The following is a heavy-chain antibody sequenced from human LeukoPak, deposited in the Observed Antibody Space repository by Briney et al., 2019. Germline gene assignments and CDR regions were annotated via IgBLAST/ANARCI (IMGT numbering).Heavy chain of an antibody. Sequence: GGSLRLSCAASGFTFSSYSMNWVRQAPGKGLEWVSSISSSSSYIYYADSVKGRFTISRDNAKNSLYLQMNSLRAEDTAVYYCARSYGDYSLMVYYYGMDVWGQGTTVTVSS. CDR3: ARSYGDYSLMVYYYGMDV. CDR1: GFTFSSYS. J-gene: IGHJ6*02. CDR2: ISSSSSYI. V-gene: IGHV3-21*01. D-gene: IGHD4-17*01.